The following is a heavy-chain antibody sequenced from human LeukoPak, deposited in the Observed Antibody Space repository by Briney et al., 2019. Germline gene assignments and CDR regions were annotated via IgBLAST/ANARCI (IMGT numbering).Heavy chain of an antibody. CDR3: ATGTHYDLLPL. V-gene: IGHV1-24*01. Sequence: AAVTVSFKVSGYSFTELSTHWVRQAPGKGLEWMGGFDPGSGEIIYEQKFQDRVTMTEDTSTDTAYMELSSLRSEDTALYYCATGTHYDLLPLWGQGTLVTVSS. CDR2: FDPGSGEI. D-gene: IGHD3-9*01. CDR1: GYSFTELS. J-gene: IGHJ4*02.